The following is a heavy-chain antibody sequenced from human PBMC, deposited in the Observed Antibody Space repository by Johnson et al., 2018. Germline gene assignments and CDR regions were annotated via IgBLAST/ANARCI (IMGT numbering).Heavy chain of an antibody. CDR3: AKDPVGGFGELSSYMDV. CDR2: ISWNSDNI. Sequence: VQLQESGPGLVKPSQTLSLTCTVSGGSITSGDYYWSWIRQPPGKGLEWVSGISWNSDNIGYADSVKGRFTISRDNAKYSLFLQMNSLRAEDTALYYCAKDPVGGFGELSSYMDVWGKGTTVTVSS. V-gene: IGHV3-9*01. CDR1: GGSITSGDYY. D-gene: IGHD3-10*01. J-gene: IGHJ6*03.